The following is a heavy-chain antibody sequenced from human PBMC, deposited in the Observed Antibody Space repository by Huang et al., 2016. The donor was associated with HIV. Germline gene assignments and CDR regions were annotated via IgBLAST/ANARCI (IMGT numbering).Heavy chain of an antibody. Sequence: QVQLVQSGAEVKKPGSSVNVSCKASGGTFSSYAISWVRQAPGQGLEGMGGIVPIFGTADYAPKFQGRVTITADESTSTAYMELSSLRSEDTAVYYCARSAPIFDYYYYMDVWGKGTTVTVSS. J-gene: IGHJ6*03. V-gene: IGHV1-69*13. CDR2: IVPIFGTA. CDR3: ARSAPIFDYYYYMDV. CDR1: GGTFSSYA.